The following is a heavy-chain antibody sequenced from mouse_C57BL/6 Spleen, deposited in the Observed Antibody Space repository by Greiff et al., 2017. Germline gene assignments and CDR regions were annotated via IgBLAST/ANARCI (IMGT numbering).Heavy chain of an antibody. J-gene: IGHJ1*03. CDR1: GYSFTSYY. V-gene: IGHV1-66*01. Sequence: QVQLQQSGPELVKPGASVKISCKASGYSFTSYYIHWVKQRPGQGLEGIGWIYPGSGNTKYNEKFKGKATLTADPSSSPAYMQLSSLTSEDSAVYYWARGGGYGSVGGAYWYFDVWGTGTTVTVSS. CDR2: IYPGSGNT. CDR3: ARGGGYGSVGGAYWYFDV. D-gene: IGHD1-1*01.